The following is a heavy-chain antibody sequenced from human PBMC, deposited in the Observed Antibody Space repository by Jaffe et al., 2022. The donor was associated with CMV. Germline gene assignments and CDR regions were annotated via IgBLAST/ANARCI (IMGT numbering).Heavy chain of an antibody. J-gene: IGHJ4*02. CDR2: MNPNSGDT. V-gene: IGHV1-8*01. D-gene: IGHD5-18*01. Sequence: QVQLVQSGAEVKKPGASVKVSCKASGYTFTNYDINWLRQATGQGLEWVGWMNPNSGDTGYEQRFQGRVTMTRDTSRSTAYMELSSLRSEDTAVYYCARGLYSNGYRGDFDYWGQGTLVTVSS. CDR3: ARGLYSNGYRGDFDY. CDR1: GYTFTNYD.